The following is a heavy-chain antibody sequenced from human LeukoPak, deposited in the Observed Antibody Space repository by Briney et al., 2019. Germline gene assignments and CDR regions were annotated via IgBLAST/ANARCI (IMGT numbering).Heavy chain of an antibody. CDR1: GGSFSNYY. Sequence: SETLSLTCAVYGGSFSNYYWSWLRQPPGKGLEWIGEINYSGSTNYNPSLKSRVTISIDTSKTQFSLTVSSVTAADTAVYYCARDPGIMVRGSRRGYDGNYYYMDVWGKGTTVTISS. V-gene: IGHV4-34*01. D-gene: IGHD3-10*01. CDR3: ARDPGIMVRGSRRGYDGNYYYMDV. J-gene: IGHJ6*03. CDR2: INYSGST.